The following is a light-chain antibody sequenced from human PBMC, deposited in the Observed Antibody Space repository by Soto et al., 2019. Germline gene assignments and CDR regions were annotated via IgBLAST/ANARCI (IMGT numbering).Light chain of an antibody. CDR3: QQNFHTPPA. CDR1: QTISNF. CDR2: GAS. Sequence: DIRMTQSPSSLSASVGDRVTITCRASQTISNFLNWYQQKPGKAPKVLIHGASTLQTGVPSRFTGSGSGTEFTLTISSLQPEDFATYYCQQNFHTPPAFGQGTRLEIK. J-gene: IGKJ5*01. V-gene: IGKV1-39*01.